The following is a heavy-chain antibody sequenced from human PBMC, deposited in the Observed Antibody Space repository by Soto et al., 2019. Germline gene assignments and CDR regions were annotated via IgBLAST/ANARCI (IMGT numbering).Heavy chain of an antibody. J-gene: IGHJ6*02. Sequence: ASVKVSCKASGYIFTDYYMHWVRQAPGQELGWMGRINPNSGGTNYAQKFQGRVTMTRDTSISTAYTELSSLRSEDTATYYCARDHTIYNGMDVWGQGTTVTVSS. CDR3: ARDHTIYNGMDV. CDR2: INPNSGGT. V-gene: IGHV1-2*06. D-gene: IGHD3-3*01. CDR1: GYIFTDYY.